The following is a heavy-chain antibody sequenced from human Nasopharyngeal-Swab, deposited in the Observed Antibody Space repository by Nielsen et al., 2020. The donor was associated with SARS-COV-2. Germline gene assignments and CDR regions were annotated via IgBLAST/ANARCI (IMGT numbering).Heavy chain of an antibody. J-gene: IGHJ5*02. D-gene: IGHD2-2*01. CDR3: ASRPQLLLFWFDP. CDR2: IYYSGST. Sequence: RQAPGKGLEWIGSIYYSGSTYYNPSLKSRVTISVDKSKNQFSLKLSSVTAADTAVYYCASRPQLLLFWFDPWGQGTLVTVSS. V-gene: IGHV4-39*07.